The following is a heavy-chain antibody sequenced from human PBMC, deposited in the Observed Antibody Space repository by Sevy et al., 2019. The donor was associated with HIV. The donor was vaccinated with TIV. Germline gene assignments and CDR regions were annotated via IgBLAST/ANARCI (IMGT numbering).Heavy chain of an antibody. D-gene: IGHD3-3*01. Sequence: GGSLRLSCAASGFTFSTSAMSWVRQAPGKGLEWVSAVSADGGSTYHADSVKGRFTLSRDNSKNTLFLQMNSLRVEDTAVYYCAKGAMIFGVVIMVNNYYGMDVWGHGTTVTVSS. V-gene: IGHV3-23*01. J-gene: IGHJ6*02. CDR2: VSADGGST. CDR1: GFTFSTSA. CDR3: AKGAMIFGVVIMVNNYYGMDV.